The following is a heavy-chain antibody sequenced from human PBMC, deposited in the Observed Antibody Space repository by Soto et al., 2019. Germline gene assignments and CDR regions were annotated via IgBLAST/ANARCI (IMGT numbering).Heavy chain of an antibody. V-gene: IGHV1-18*01. CDR2: ISAYNGNT. Sequence: GASVKVSCKASGYTFTNYGITWVRQAPGQGLEWMGWISAYNGNTDYAQNLQGRVTMTTDTSTRTAYMELRSLRSDDTAVYYCARGGVGYCRGGSSPTTGLAPWGKEPLVTVPS. J-gene: IGHJ5*02. D-gene: IGHD2-15*01. CDR1: GYTFTNYG. CDR3: ARGGVGYCRGGSSPTTGLAP.